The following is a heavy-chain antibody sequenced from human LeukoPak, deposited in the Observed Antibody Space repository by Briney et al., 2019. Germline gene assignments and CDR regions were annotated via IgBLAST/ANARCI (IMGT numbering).Heavy chain of an antibody. V-gene: IGHV3-23*01. D-gene: IGHD3-3*01. CDR3: AKGGRDFWSGLFDY. CDR2: INGRGGST. Sequence: GGSLRLSCAASGFTFSNYAMSWVRQAPGKGLEWVSSINGRGGSTYYADSVKGRFTISRDNSKNTLYLQMNSLRAEDTAVYYCAKGGRDFWSGLFDYWGQGTLVTVSS. CDR1: GFTFSNYA. J-gene: IGHJ4*02.